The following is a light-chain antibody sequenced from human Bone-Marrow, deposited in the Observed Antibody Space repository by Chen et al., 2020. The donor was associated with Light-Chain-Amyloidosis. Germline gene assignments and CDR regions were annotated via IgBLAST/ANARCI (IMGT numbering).Light chain of an antibody. J-gene: IGKJ1*01. CDR1: QKIDTY. CDR2: SVS. Sequence: DVQMAQSPSSLSASVGDRVTITCRASQKIDTYLNWYQQRPGRAPKLLIYSVSRLQSGVTSRFSGSGSATQFTLTISSLQPEDFASYYCQQSFITPRTFGQGTRVE. V-gene: IGKV1-39*01. CDR3: QQSFITPRT.